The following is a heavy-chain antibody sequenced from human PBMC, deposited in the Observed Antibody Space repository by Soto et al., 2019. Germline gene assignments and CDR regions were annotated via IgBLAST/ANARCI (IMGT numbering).Heavy chain of an antibody. CDR2: IYYSGST. J-gene: IGHJ4*02. Sequence: SETLSLTCTVSGGSISSYYWSWIRQPPGKGLEWIGYIYYSGSTNYNPSLKSRVTISVDTSKNQFSLKLSSVTAADTAVYYCARIAVAGTIDYWGQGTLVTVSS. CDR1: GGSISSYY. D-gene: IGHD6-19*01. CDR3: ARIAVAGTIDY. V-gene: IGHV4-59*01.